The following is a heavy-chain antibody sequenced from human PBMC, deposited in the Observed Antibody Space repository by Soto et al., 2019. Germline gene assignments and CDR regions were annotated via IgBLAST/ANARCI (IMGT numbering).Heavy chain of an antibody. Sequence: QVQLVESGGGVVQPGRSLRLSCAASGFTFSSNGMHWVRQAPGKGLEWVAVMSNDGSHTSYADSAKGRFTISRDNSKNTLYLQMNSLRAEDSGIYYSTKGCSSSSNCYIIDYWGQGALVTVSS. CDR3: TKGCSSSSNCYIIDY. D-gene: IGHD2-15*01. V-gene: IGHV3-30*18. CDR1: GFTFSSNG. CDR2: MSNDGSHT. J-gene: IGHJ4*02.